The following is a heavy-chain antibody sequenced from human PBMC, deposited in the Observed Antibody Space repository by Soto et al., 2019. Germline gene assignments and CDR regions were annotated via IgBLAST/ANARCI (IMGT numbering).Heavy chain of an antibody. D-gene: IGHD1-26*01. CDR1: GGSVSSGSYY. J-gene: IGHJ6*02. V-gene: IGHV4-61*01. CDR3: ARDSREHSSPGGLDV. CDR2: AYDTGST. Sequence: QVQLQESGPGLVKPSETLSLTCTVSGGSVSSGSYYWNWIRQPPGKGLEWIGYAYDTGSTNYTPSLKSRFTMSVDTSKNQLSLKMTSVTAADTAVYYCARDSREHSSPGGLDVWGQGTTVAVSS.